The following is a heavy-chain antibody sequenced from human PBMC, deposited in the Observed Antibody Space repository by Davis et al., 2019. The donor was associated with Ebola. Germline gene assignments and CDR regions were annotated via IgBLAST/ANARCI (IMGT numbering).Heavy chain of an antibody. CDR1: GGSFSGYY. CDR3: ARQLNYDILTGYSPNNWFDP. D-gene: IGHD3-9*01. V-gene: IGHV4-34*01. CDR2: INHSGST. Sequence: PGGSLRLSCAVYGGSFSGYYWSWIRQPPGKGLEWIGEINHSGSTNYNPSLKSRVTISVDTSKNQFSLKLSSVTAADTAVYYCARQLNYDILTGYSPNNWFDPWGQGTLVTVSS. J-gene: IGHJ5*02.